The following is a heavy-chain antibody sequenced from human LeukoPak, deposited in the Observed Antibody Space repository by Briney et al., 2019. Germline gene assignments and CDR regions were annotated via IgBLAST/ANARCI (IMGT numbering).Heavy chain of an antibody. D-gene: IGHD2/OR15-2a*01. V-gene: IGHV3-48*04. Sequence: GGSLRLSCAASGFTFSGHSMNWVRQAPGKGLEWVSYISSGSETIYYADSVKGRFTISRDNAKNSLYLQMSSLSAEDAAVYYCARSVMTGSTTRALDMWGQGTMVTVSS. CDR2: ISSGSETI. CDR1: GFTFSGHS. J-gene: IGHJ3*02. CDR3: ARSVMTGSTTRALDM.